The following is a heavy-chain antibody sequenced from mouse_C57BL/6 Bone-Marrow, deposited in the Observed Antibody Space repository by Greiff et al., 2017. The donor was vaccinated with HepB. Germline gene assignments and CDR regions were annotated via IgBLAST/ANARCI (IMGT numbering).Heavy chain of an antibody. J-gene: IGHJ3*01. V-gene: IGHV1-81*01. Sequence: QVQLKQSGAELARPGASVKLSCKASGYTFTSYGISWVKQRTGQGLEWIGEIYPRSGNTYYNEKFKGKATLTADKSSSTAYMELRSLTSEDSAVYFCARRRQRRFAWFAYWGQGTLVTVSA. CDR3: ARRRQRRFAWFAY. CDR1: GYTFTSYG. CDR2: IYPRSGNT. D-gene: IGHD3-2*02.